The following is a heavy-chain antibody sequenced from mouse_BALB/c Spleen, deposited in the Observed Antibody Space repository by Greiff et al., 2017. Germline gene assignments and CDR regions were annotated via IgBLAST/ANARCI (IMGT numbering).Heavy chain of an antibody. CDR1: GFTFSSYG. CDR2: ISSGGSYT. CDR3: AREAYGSSSYWYFDV. D-gene: IGHD1-1*01. Sequence: EVQGVESGGDLVKPGGSLKLSCAASGFTFSSYGMSWVRQTPDKRLEWVATISSGGSYTYYPDSVKGRFTITRDNAKNTLYLQMSSLKSEDTAMYYCAREAYGSSSYWYFDVWGAGTTVTVSA. J-gene: IGHJ1*01. V-gene: IGHV5-6*01.